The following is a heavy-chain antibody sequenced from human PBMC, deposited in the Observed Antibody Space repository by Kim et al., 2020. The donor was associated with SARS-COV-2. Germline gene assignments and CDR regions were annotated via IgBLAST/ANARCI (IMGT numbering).Heavy chain of an antibody. CDR1: GFTFSSYA. V-gene: IGHV3-30*04. Sequence: GGSLRLSCVASGFTFSSYAMHWVRQAPGKGLEWVAVISYDGSNKYYADSVKGRFTISRDNSKNTLYLQMNSLRAEDTAVYYCARDAGGYYGSGSFDYWGQGTLVTVSS. J-gene: IGHJ4*02. D-gene: IGHD3-10*01. CDR3: ARDAGGYYGSGSFDY. CDR2: ISYDGSNK.